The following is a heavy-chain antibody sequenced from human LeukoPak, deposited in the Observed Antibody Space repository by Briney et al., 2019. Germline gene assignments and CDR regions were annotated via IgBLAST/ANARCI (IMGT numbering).Heavy chain of an antibody. D-gene: IGHD1-7*01. Sequence: GGSLRLSCAASGFTFSSYGMHWVRQAPGKGLDWVAVISNDGSKKYYADSVKGRFTISRDNSKNTLSLQVSSLRTEDTAVYYCARGRDDNWNYVLYWGQGTLVTVSS. CDR3: ARGRDDNWNYVLY. CDR2: ISNDGSKK. J-gene: IGHJ4*02. CDR1: GFTFSSYG. V-gene: IGHV3-30*03.